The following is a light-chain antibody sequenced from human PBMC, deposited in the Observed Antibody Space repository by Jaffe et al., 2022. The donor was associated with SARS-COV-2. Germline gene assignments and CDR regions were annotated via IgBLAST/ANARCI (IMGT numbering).Light chain of an antibody. CDR2: GAS. CDR3: QQYDKWPPLT. V-gene: IGKV3-15*01. J-gene: IGKJ4*01. Sequence: EVVMTQSPATLSVSPGERATLSCRASQNVNKYLAWYQQQPGQAPRLLIYGASTRAAGIPARFSGSGSGTEFSLTISSLQSEDFGIYYCQQYDKWPPLTFGGGTKVELK. CDR1: QNVNKY.